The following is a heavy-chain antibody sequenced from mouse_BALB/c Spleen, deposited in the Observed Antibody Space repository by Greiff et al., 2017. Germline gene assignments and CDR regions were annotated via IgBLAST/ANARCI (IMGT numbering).Heavy chain of an antibody. Sequence: EVQLQESGAELVKPGASVKLSCTASGFNIKDTYMHWVKQRPEQGLEWIGRIDPANGNTKYDPKFQGKATITADTSSNTAYLQLSSLTSEDTAVYYCGNSSYAMDYWGQGTSVTVSS. J-gene: IGHJ4*01. V-gene: IGHV14-3*02. CDR3: GNSSYAMDY. CDR2: IDPANGNT. CDR1: GFNIKDTY.